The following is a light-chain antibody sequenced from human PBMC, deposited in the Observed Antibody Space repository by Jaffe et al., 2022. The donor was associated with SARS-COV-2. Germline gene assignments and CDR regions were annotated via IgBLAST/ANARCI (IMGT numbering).Light chain of an antibody. J-gene: IGLJ3*02. CDR2: EVS. CDR1: NSDVGAYNY. V-gene: IGLV2-14*01. Sequence: QSALTQPASVSGSPGQSITISCTGTNSDVGAYNYVSWYQQHPGKAPKLIIYEVSSRPSGVPDRFSGSKSGNTASLTISGLQAEDEADYYCSSYTKTTTRVFGGGTKLTVL. CDR3: SSYTKTTTRV.